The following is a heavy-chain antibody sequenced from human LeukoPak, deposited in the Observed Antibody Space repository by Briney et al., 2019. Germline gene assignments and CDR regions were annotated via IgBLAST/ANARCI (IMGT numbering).Heavy chain of an antibody. V-gene: IGHV3-30*04. D-gene: IGHD3-10*01. CDR2: ISYDGSNK. CDR1: GFTFSSYA. Sequence: GRSLRLSCAASGFTFSSYAMHWVRQAPGKGLEWVAVISYDGSNKYYADSVKGRFTISRDNSKNTLYLQMNSLRAEDTAVYYCARGSLLWFGELAYYFDYWGQGTLVTVSS. CDR3: ARGSLLWFGELAYYFDY. J-gene: IGHJ4*02.